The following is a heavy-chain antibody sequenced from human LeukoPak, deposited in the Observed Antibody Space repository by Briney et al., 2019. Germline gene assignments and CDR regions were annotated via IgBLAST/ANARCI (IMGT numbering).Heavy chain of an antibody. Sequence: SGTLSLTCAVSGGSISSSNWWSWVRQPPGKGLEWIGEIYHSGSTNYNPSLKSRVTISVDKSKDQFSLKLSSVTAADTAVYYCASRYSSSWYYFDYWGQGTLVTVSS. V-gene: IGHV4-4*02. CDR2: IYHSGST. D-gene: IGHD6-13*01. J-gene: IGHJ4*02. CDR3: ASRYSSSWYYFDY. CDR1: GGSISSSNW.